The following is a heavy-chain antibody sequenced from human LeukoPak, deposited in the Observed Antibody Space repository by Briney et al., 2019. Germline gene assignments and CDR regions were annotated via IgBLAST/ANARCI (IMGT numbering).Heavy chain of an antibody. Sequence: SETLSLTCTVAGGSISSGSYYWSWIRQPAGKGLEWIGRIYITGSTNYNPSLKSRVPISVDTSKNQFSLKLSSVTAADTAVYYCARYIAAAGSVDYWGQGTLVTVSS. V-gene: IGHV4-61*02. CDR2: IYITGST. CDR1: GGSISSGSYY. J-gene: IGHJ4*02. D-gene: IGHD6-13*01. CDR3: ARYIAAAGSVDY.